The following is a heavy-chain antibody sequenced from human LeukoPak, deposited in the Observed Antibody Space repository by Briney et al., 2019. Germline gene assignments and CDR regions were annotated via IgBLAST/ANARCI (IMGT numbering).Heavy chain of an antibody. CDR2: ISSNGGST. Sequence: GGSLRLSCSASGFTFSSYAMHRVRQAPGKGLEYVSAISSNGGSTYYADSVKGRFTISRDNSKNTLYLQMSSLRAEDTAVYYCVNSQGVHDAFDIWGQATMVTVSS. V-gene: IGHV3-64D*09. CDR3: VNSQGVHDAFDI. D-gene: IGHD3-10*01. CDR1: GFTFSSYA. J-gene: IGHJ3*02.